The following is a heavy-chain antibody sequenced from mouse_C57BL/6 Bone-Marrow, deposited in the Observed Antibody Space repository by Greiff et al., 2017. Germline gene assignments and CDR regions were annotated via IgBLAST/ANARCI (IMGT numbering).Heavy chain of an antibody. CDR2: IDPENGDT. D-gene: IGHD2-5*01. CDR1: GFNIKDDY. J-gene: IGHJ4*01. V-gene: IGHV14-4*01. CDR3: TTITYYSNSSAMDY. Sequence: VQLQQSGAELVRPGASVTLSCPASGFNIKDDYMHWVKQTPEPGLEWIGLIDPENGDTEYASKFQGQATISADTTYNTAYLQLSLTSKDTAVYYGTTITYYSNSSAMDYWGRGTSVTVSS.